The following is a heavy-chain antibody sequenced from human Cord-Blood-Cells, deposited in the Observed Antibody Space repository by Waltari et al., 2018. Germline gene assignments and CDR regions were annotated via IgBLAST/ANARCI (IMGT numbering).Heavy chain of an antibody. D-gene: IGHD3-10*01. V-gene: IGHV1-69*12. CDR1: GGTFSSYA. J-gene: IGHJ4*02. Sequence: QVQLVQSGAEVKKPGSSVKVSCKASGGTFSSYAISWVRQAPGQGLEWLGGIIPILGTASDAQKFQGRVTITADESTSTAYMELSSLRSEDTAVYYCARDRGYGSGSYYDYWGQGTLVTVSS. CDR3: ARDRGYGSGSYYDY. CDR2: IIPILGTA.